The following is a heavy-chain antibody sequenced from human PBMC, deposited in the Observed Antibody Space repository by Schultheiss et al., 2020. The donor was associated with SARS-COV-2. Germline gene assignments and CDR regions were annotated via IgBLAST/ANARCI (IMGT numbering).Heavy chain of an antibody. V-gene: IGHV4-59*01. CDR1: GSSITGFF. CDR2: IYFTGIT. CDR3: ARRRQDTSAYSFFDS. Sequence: SETLSLTCSVSGSSITGFFWTWIRQPPGKGLDPIGNIYFTGITKYNLSLKSRVTISIDTSKNQFYLKLGSVTAADTAVYYCARRRQDTSAYSFFDSYGQGTLVTVAS. J-gene: IGHJ4*02. D-gene: IGHD4-11*01.